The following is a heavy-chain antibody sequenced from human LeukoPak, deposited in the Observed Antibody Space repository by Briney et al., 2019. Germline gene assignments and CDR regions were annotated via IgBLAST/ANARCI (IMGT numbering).Heavy chain of an antibody. CDR3: ARPIAARPDDAFDI. J-gene: IGHJ3*02. CDR2: IWYDGSNK. Sequence: GGSLRLSCAASGFTFSSYGMHWVRQAPGKGLEWVEVIWYDGSNKYYADSVKGRFTISRDNSKNTLYLQMNSLRAEDTAVYYCARPIAARPDDAFDIWGQGTMVTVSS. V-gene: IGHV3-33*01. D-gene: IGHD6-6*01. CDR1: GFTFSSYG.